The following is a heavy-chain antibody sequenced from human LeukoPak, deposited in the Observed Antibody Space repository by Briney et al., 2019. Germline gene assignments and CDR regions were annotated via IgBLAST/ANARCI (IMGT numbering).Heavy chain of an antibody. CDR1: GGSISTYY. CDR3: ARVNTVTAGVLWYFDY. D-gene: IGHD4-17*01. CDR2: ISYSRFT. J-gene: IGHJ4*02. V-gene: IGHV4-59*01. Sequence: KPSETLSLTCTVSGGSISTYYWSWIRQPPGKGLEWLGFISYSRFTKYSPSLESRITISVDTSRNQFTLRLISVTAADTALYYCARVNTVTAGVLWYFDYWGQGTLVTVSS.